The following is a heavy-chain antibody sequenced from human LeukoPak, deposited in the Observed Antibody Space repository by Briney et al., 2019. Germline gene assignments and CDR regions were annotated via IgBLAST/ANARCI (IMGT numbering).Heavy chain of an antibody. D-gene: IGHD4-17*01. CDR1: GGSFSGYY. Sequence: SETLSLTCAVYGGSFSGYYWSWIRQPPGKGLEWIGEINHSGSTNYNPSLKSRVTISVDTSKNQFSLKLSSVTAADTAVYYCARGYGDYLYYYYYYYMDVWGKGTTVTVSS. CDR2: INHSGST. CDR3: ARGYGDYLYYYYYYYMDV. V-gene: IGHV4-34*01. J-gene: IGHJ6*03.